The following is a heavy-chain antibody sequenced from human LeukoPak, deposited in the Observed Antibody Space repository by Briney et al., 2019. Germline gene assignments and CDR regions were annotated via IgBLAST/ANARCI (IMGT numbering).Heavy chain of an antibody. CDR2: IYHSGST. CDR3: ATGVHGIAAAGDYYFDY. CDR1: GGSISSSNW. D-gene: IGHD6-13*01. V-gene: IGHV4-4*02. Sequence: SETLSLTCAVSGGSISSSNWWNWVRQPPGKGLEWIGQIYHSGSTNYNPSLKTRVTISVDKSKSQFSLNLTSVTAADTAVYYCATGVHGIAAAGDYYFDYWGQGTLVTVSS. J-gene: IGHJ4*02.